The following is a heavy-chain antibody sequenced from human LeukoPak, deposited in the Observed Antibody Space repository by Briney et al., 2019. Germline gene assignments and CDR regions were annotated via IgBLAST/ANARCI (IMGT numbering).Heavy chain of an antibody. J-gene: IGHJ4*02. Sequence: SETLSLTCTVSGGSISSYYWSWIRQPPRKGLEWIGYIYYSGSTNYNPSLKSRVTISVDTSKNQFSLKLSSVTAADTAVYYCARGYGDLYYWGQGTLVTVSS. CDR1: GGSISSYY. CDR2: IYYSGST. V-gene: IGHV4-59*08. D-gene: IGHD4-17*01. CDR3: ARGYGDLYY.